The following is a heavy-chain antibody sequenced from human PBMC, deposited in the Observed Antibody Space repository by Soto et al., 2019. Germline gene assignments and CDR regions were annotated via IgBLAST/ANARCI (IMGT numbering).Heavy chain of an antibody. CDR1: GFTFDDYA. J-gene: IGHJ4*02. Sequence: EVQLVESGGGLVQPGRSLRLSCAASGFTFDDYAMHWVRQAPGKGLEWVSGISWNSGSIGYADSVKGRFTISRDNAKNSLYLQKNSLRAEDTALYYCAKSHVVAVAGYFDYWGQGTLVTVSS. D-gene: IGHD6-19*01. CDR2: ISWNSGSI. V-gene: IGHV3-9*01. CDR3: AKSHVVAVAGYFDY.